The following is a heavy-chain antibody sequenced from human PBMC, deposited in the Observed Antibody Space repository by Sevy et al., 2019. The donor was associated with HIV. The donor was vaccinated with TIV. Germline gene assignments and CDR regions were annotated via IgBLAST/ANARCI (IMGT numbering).Heavy chain of an antibody. CDR2: ISSSSSSI. CDR1: GFTLSSYS. D-gene: IGHD1-26*01. V-gene: IGHV3-48*02. J-gene: IGHJ4*02. Sequence: GGSLRLSCAVSGFTLSSYSMNWVRQAPGKGLEWVSYISSSSSSIYYADSVKGRFTISRDNAKNSLYLQMNSLRDEDTDVYYCARAGNYYGGGNFDSWGQGTLVTVSS. CDR3: ARAGNYYGGGNFDS.